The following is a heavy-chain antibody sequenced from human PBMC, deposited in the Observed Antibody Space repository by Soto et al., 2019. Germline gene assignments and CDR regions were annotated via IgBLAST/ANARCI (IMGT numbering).Heavy chain of an antibody. V-gene: IGHV1-8*01. Sequence: GASAKVSCKASRYTFTSYNVNSARHATKQGREWMGWMNPNSGNTGYAQKFQGRVTLTRNTSISTAYMEVSSLRSEDTAVYYCARASSGYGFDAFDMWGQRTMVTVSS. CDR3: ARASSGYGFDAFDM. J-gene: IGHJ3*02. D-gene: IGHD5-12*01. CDR2: MNPNSGNT. CDR1: RYTFTSYN.